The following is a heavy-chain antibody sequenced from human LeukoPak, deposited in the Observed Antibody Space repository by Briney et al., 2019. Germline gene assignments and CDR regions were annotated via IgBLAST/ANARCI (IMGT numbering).Heavy chain of an antibody. V-gene: IGHV4-59*12. CDR3: AGDRDYGDTNWFDP. Sequence: PSETLSLTCTVSGGSISSYYWSWIRQPPGKGLEWIGYIYYSGSTNYNPSLKSRVTISVDTSKNQFSLKLSSVTAADTAVYYCAGDRDYGDTNWFDPWGQGTLVTVSS. CDR2: IYYSGST. CDR1: GGSISSYY. J-gene: IGHJ5*02. D-gene: IGHD4-17*01.